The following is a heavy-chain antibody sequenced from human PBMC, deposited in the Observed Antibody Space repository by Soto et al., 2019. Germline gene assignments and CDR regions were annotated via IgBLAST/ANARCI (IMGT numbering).Heavy chain of an antibody. J-gene: IGHJ6*02. D-gene: IGHD4-17*01. Sequence: GSGPTLVNPTQTLTLTCTFSGFSLSTSGMCVSWIRQPPGKALEWLALIDWDDDKYYSTSLKTRLTISKDTSKNQVVLTMTNMDPVDTATYYCARMGVYGFPYYYYGMDVWGQGTTVTVSS. CDR2: IDWDDDK. CDR3: ARMGVYGFPYYYYGMDV. V-gene: IGHV2-70*01. CDR1: GFSLSTSGMC.